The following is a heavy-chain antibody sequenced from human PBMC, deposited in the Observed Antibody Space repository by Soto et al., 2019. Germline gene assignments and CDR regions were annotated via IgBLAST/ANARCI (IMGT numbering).Heavy chain of an antibody. J-gene: IGHJ3*02. CDR2: ISGSGGST. CDR3: AKDWPRSAFDI. CDR1: GFTFSSYA. Sequence: EVQLLESGGGLVQPGGSMRLSCAASGFTFSSYAMSWVRQAPGKGLEWVSAISGSGGSTYYADSVKGRFTISRDNSKNTLYLQIDSLRTEDTAVYDSAKDWPRSAFDIWGQWTMVTVSS. V-gene: IGHV3-23*01.